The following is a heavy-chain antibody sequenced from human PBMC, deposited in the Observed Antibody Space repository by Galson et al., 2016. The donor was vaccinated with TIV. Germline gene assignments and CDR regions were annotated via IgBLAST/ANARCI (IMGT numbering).Heavy chain of an antibody. CDR2: TCYRSTWYN. J-gene: IGHJ4*02. CDR1: SVSSTSAA. V-gene: IGHV6-1*01. Sequence: SVSSTSAAWNWIRQSPSRGLEWLGRTCYRSTWYNDYAASLKRRITINPDTSKNQFSLQLTSVTPEDAAVYYCARATPSVFGVVMTLDYWGQGTLVTVSS. D-gene: IGHD3-3*01. CDR3: ARATPSVFGVVMTLDY.